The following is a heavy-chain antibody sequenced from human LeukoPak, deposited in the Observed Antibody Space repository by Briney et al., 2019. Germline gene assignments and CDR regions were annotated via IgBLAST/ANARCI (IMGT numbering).Heavy chain of an antibody. J-gene: IGHJ4*02. CDR2: IYTSGST. Sequence: PSETLSLTCTVSGGTISSGSYYWSWIRQPAGKGLEWIGRIYTSGSTNYNPSLKRRVTISVDTSKNQLSLKLSSVTAADTAVYYCARSSSSWNWGQGTLVTVSS. CDR3: ARSSSSWN. CDR1: GGTISSGSYY. D-gene: IGHD6-13*01. V-gene: IGHV4-61*02.